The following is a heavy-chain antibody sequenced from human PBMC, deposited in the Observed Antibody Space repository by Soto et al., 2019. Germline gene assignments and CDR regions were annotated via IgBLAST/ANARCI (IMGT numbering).Heavy chain of an antibody. CDR2: ISYDGSNK. V-gene: IGHV3-30-3*01. CDR1: GFTFSSYA. J-gene: IGHJ6*02. CDR3: ASDAIYAYVWGSYSYPHYYYYGMDV. Sequence: GSLRRTCSASGFTFSSYAMHWVRQAPGKGLEWVAVISYDGSNKYYADSVKGRFTISRDNSKNTLYLQMNSLRAGDMAVYYCASDAIYAYVWGSYSYPHYYYYGMDVWGQGTKVTVYS. D-gene: IGHD3-16*02.